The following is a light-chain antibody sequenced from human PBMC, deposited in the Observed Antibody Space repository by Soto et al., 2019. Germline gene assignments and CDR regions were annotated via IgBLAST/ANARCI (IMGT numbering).Light chain of an antibody. CDR2: AAS. CDR1: HSISTF. V-gene: IGKV1-39*01. CDR3: QQSDSTPLT. J-gene: IGKJ4*01. Sequence: IKVKKKTSSVSGSVGERVTITCRACHSISTFLNWYQQKPGKAPKLLIYAASSLQSGVPSRFSGSGSGTDFTLTIISLQPEDFATYYFQQSDSTPLTCGGGTKVDIK.